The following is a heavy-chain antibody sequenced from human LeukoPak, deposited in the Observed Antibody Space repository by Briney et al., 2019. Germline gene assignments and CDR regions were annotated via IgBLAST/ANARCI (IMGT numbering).Heavy chain of an antibody. V-gene: IGHV4-39*07. D-gene: IGHD6-13*01. CDR3: ATRSSWYTFWSEPRRYFDY. CDR1: GGSISSSSYY. J-gene: IGHJ4*02. CDR2: IYYSGST. Sequence: TSETLSLTCTVSGGSISSSSYYWGWIRQPPGKGLEWIGSIYYSGSTYYNPSLKSRVTISVDTSKNQFSLKLSSVTAADTAVYYCATRSSWYTFWSEPRRYFDYWGQGTLVTVSS.